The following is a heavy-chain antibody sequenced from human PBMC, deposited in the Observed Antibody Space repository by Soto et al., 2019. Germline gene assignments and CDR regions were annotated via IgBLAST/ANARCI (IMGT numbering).Heavy chain of an antibody. CDR1: GFTFSSYN. V-gene: IGHV3-64*02. CDR3: ARARCSSGQCYYFDY. J-gene: IGHJ4*02. CDR2: ISRSGDRT. D-gene: IGHD2-15*01. Sequence: EVQLVESGEGLVQPGGSLRLSCAASGFTFSSYNIHWIRQAPGKGLEFVSAISRSGDRTYYADYVKDRFTITRDNSKNTVWLQMGSLRAEDMAVYYCARARCSSGQCYYFDYWGRGALVSVSS.